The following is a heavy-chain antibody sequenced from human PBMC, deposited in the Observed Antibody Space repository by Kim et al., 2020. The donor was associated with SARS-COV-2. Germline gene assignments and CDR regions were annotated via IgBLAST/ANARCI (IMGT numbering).Heavy chain of an antibody. J-gene: IGHJ3*02. CDR3: ARHEVQLGYCSGGSCPHAFDI. D-gene: IGHD2-15*01. CDR2: IYPGDSDT. CDR1: GYSFTSYW. V-gene: IGHV5-51*01. Sequence: GESLKISCKGSGYSFTSYWIGWVRQMPGKGLEWMGIIYPGDSDTRYSPSFQGQVTISADKSISTAYLQWSSLKASDTAMYYCARHEVQLGYCSGGSCPHAFDIWGQGTVVTVSS.